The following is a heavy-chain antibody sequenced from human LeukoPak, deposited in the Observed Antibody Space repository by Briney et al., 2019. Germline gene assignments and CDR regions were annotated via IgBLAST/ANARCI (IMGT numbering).Heavy chain of an antibody. CDR3: TREYGDQD. V-gene: IGHV3-49*03. CDR1: GFTFGDYA. CDR2: IRSNAYGGTT. D-gene: IGHD4-17*01. Sequence: GGSLRLSCTASGFTFGDYAMSWLRQAPGKGLEWVGFIRSNAYGGTTEYAASVKGRFTISRDDSKSIAYLQMNSLKTEDTAVYYCTREYGDQDWGQGTLVTVSS. J-gene: IGHJ4*02.